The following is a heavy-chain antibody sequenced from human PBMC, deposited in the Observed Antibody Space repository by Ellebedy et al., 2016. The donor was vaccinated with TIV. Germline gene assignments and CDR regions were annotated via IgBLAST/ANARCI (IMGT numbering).Heavy chain of an antibody. D-gene: IGHD2-21*01. CDR1: GYTFNNYW. Sequence: GESLMISCQASGYTFNNYWITWVRQLPGKGLEWMGRISHRESYTQYSPSFQGHVGISVDTSINTAYLQWRSLKASDTAMYYCTTSIVPTSAWGQGTLVTVSS. CDR2: ISHRESYT. J-gene: IGHJ5*02. V-gene: IGHV5-10-1*01. CDR3: TTSIVPTSA.